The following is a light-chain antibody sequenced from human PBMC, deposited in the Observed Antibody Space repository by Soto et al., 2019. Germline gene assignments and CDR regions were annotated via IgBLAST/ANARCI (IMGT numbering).Light chain of an antibody. CDR2: GAS. Sequence: DIQMTQSPSTLSASIGDTVTITCRTSQSVDTWLAWYQHKAGKAPKLLIYGASSLATGVPSRFSGSGSGTAFTLTITSLQPDDFATYYCQHYNDYSRVFGQGTQVEIK. J-gene: IGKJ1*01. CDR3: QHYNDYSRV. CDR1: QSVDTW. V-gene: IGKV1-5*03.